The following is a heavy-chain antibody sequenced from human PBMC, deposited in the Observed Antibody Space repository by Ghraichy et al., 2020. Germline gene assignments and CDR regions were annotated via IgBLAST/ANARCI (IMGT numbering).Heavy chain of an antibody. CDR2: ISGGGGNA. CDR1: GFTFSSYA. CDR3: ARHRDYSSSFFRFDP. V-gene: IGHV3-23*01. J-gene: IGHJ5*02. D-gene: IGHD6-6*01. Sequence: GESLNISCAASGFTFSSYAMTWVRQAPGKGLEWVSAISGGGGNAYYADSVKGRFTISRDNSNNTLFLHMSSLRAEDTALYSCARHRDYSSSFFRFDPWGQGTLVTVSS.